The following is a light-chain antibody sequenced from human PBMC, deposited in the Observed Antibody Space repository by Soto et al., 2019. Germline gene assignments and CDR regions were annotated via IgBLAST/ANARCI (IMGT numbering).Light chain of an antibody. Sequence: IQLTQSPSSLSASVGARVTITCRASQGISSYLAWYQQTPGKAPKLXIYAASTLQSGVPSMFSGSGAGTDFTRTISSLQPEDVETDDCLQTSAFTRTFGQGTKVDIK. CDR1: QGISSY. V-gene: IGKV1-9*01. CDR2: AAS. CDR3: LQTSAFTRT. J-gene: IGKJ1*01.